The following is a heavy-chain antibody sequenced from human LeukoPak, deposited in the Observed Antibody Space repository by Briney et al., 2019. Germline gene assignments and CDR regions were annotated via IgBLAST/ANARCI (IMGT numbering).Heavy chain of an antibody. CDR3: ARGAVLRFLEWLLPFDY. V-gene: IGHV1-46*01. CDR1: GYTFTSYY. Sequence: GASVKVSCKASGYTFTSYYKHWVRQAPGQELEWMGIINPSGGSTSYAQKFQGRVTMTRDTSTSTVYMELSSLRSEDTAVYYCARGAVLRFLEWLLPFDYWGQGTLVTVSS. J-gene: IGHJ4*02. CDR2: INPSGGST. D-gene: IGHD3-3*01.